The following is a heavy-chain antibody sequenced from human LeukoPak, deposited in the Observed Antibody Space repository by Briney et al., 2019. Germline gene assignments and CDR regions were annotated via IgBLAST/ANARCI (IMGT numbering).Heavy chain of an antibody. J-gene: IGHJ6*03. CDR3: ARDFGEMGEWELVRYYYYYMDV. V-gene: IGHV1-8*01. CDR1: GYTLTSYD. D-gene: IGHD1-26*01. Sequence: ASVKVSCKASGYTLTSYDVNWVRQATGQGLEWMGWMNPNSGNTGYAQRFQGRVTMTRDTSISTAYMELSRLRSDDTAVYYCARDFGEMGEWELVRYYYYYMDVWGKGTTVTVSS. CDR2: MNPNSGNT.